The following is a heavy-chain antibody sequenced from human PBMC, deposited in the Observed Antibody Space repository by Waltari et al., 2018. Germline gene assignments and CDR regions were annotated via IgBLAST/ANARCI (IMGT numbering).Heavy chain of an antibody. D-gene: IGHD3-22*01. J-gene: IGHJ4*02. CDR1: GGSISSSNW. CDR2: IYHSGST. V-gene: IGHV4-4*02. CDR3: ARGNYDSSGYYSLVGIFDY. Sequence: QVQLQESGPGLVKPSGTLSLTCAVSGGSISSSNWWSWVRQPPGKGLEWIGEIYHSGSTNYNPALKSRVTISVDKSKNQFSLKLSSVTAADTAVYYCARGNYDSSGYYSLVGIFDYWGQGTLVTVSS.